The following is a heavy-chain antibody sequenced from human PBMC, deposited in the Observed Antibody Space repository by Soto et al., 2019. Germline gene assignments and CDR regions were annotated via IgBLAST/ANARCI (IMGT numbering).Heavy chain of an antibody. Sequence: QVQLVQSGAEVKKPGSSVKVSCKASGGTFSSYAISWVRQAPGQGLEWMGGIIPIFGTANYAQKFQGRVTITADESTSTAYMELSSLRSEDTAVYYCARVGTGYYSGFYYYGMDVWGQGTTVTVSS. CDR1: GGTFSSYA. V-gene: IGHV1-69*01. CDR2: IIPIFGTA. CDR3: ARVGTGYYSGFYYYGMDV. J-gene: IGHJ6*02. D-gene: IGHD3-9*01.